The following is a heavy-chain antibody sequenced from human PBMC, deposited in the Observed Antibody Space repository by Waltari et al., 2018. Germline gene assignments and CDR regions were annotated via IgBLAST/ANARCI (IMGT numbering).Heavy chain of an antibody. J-gene: IGHJ4*02. Sequence: QVQLVQSGAEVKKPGASVKVSCKASGYTFTGYYMHWMRQAPGQGLEWMGRINPNSGGTNYAQKFQGRVTMTRDTSISTAYMELSRLRSDDTAVYYCARANDYGDYGRHFDYWGQGTLVTVSS. CDR2: INPNSGGT. V-gene: IGHV1-2*06. CDR1: GYTFTGYY. CDR3: ARANDYGDYGRHFDY. D-gene: IGHD4-17*01.